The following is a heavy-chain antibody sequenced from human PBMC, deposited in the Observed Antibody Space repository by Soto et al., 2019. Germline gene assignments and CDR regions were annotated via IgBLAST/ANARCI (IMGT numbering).Heavy chain of an antibody. CDR2: ITATGFTT. CDR3: ARGGVY. Sequence: QSGGSLRLSCVTSGFNFSNYDMNWVRQAPGRGMEWIAFITATGFTTFYADSVRPRFTISRDNAQESVFLQMDSLTVEDTGIYYCARGGVYWGRGTPVTVSS. V-gene: IGHV3-48*03. J-gene: IGHJ4*02. CDR1: GFNFSNYD. D-gene: IGHD2-8*01.